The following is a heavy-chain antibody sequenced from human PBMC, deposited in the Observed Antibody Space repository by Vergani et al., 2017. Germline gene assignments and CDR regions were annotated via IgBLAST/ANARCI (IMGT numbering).Heavy chain of an antibody. CDR1: GFTFINAW. CDR2: IKSKTDGGTT. V-gene: IGHV3-15*01. D-gene: IGHD3-3*01. CDR3: YYDFWAGYESGDV. J-gene: IGHJ6*04. Sequence: EVQLVESGGGLVKPGGSLRLSCAASGFTFINAWMTWVRQAPGKGLELVGRIKSKTDGGTTYYAAPVKGKFTISRDDSKNTLYLQMNRLTIEDTAVYYCYYDFWAGYESGDVWGKGTTVTVSS.